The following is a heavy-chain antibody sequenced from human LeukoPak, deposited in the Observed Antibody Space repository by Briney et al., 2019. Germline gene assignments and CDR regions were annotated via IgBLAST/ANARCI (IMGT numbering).Heavy chain of an antibody. CDR1: DGSINGYY. CDR3: ARHSGHSSTNDAFDI. V-gene: IGHV4-59*01. J-gene: IGHJ3*02. Sequence: SETLSLTCTVSDGSINGYYWSWIRQPPGKGLDWIGYMYSGGTTNYSPSLKSRVTISEDMSKNQFSLKLTPVTAADTAVYYCARHSGHSSTNDAFDIWGQGIMVIVSS. D-gene: IGHD6-13*01. CDR2: MYSGGTT.